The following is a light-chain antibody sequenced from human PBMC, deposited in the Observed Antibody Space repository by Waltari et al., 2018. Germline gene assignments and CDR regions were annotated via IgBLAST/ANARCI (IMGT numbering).Light chain of an antibody. CDR2: WAS. J-gene: IGKJ1*01. CDR3: QQYYNTPWT. V-gene: IGKV4-1*01. CDR1: QSVLYSSNNKNY. Sequence: DIVMTQSPDSLAVSLGERATINCKSSQSVLYSSNNKNYLALYQQKPGQPPRLLIYWASTRESGVPDRFSGSGCGTDCTLTISCLQAEDVAVYYCQQYYNTPWTFGQGTKVEIK.